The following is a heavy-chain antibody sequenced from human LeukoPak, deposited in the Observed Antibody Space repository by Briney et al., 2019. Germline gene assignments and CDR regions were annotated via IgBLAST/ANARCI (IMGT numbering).Heavy chain of an antibody. J-gene: IGHJ4*02. V-gene: IGHV3-48*03. CDR2: ISSSGSTI. CDR1: GFTLSSYE. D-gene: IGHD5-18*01. Sequence: GGSPRLSCADSGFTLSSYEMNSVRQAPGKGLEWVSYISSSGSTIYYADSVKGRFTISRDNAKNSLYLQMNSLRDEDTAVYYCARGGSGYSYGKIDSWGQGILVTVSS. CDR3: ARGGSGYSYGKIDS.